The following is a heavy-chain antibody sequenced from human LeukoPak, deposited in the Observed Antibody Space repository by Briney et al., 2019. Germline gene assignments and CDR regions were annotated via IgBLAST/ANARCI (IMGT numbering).Heavy chain of an antibody. CDR1: GGSISSGTNY. CDR3: ARRRGDGSGNYYIKYYYDYYMDV. D-gene: IGHD3-10*01. CDR2: IHTSGST. Sequence: PSQTLSLTCTVSGGSISSGTNYWSWIRQPAGKGLEWIGRIHTSGSTNHNPSLRSRVTISVDTSKNQFSLRLSSVTAADTAVYYCARRRGDGSGNYYIKYYYDYYMDVWGKGSTVTVSS. V-gene: IGHV4-61*02. J-gene: IGHJ6*03.